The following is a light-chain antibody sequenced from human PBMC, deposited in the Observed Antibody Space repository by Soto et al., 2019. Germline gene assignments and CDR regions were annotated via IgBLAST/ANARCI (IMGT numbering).Light chain of an antibody. CDR1: VSEVAGYTY. CDR2: DVS. Sequence: QSALTQPASVSGSPGQSITISCTGAVSEVAGYTYVSWYQQHPGEGPKVIIYDVSNRPSGVSNRFSGSKSGTTASLTISGLQAEDEADYYCSSFTSILGLFGGGTQLTVL. CDR3: SSFTSILGL. J-gene: IGLJ2*01. V-gene: IGLV2-14*03.